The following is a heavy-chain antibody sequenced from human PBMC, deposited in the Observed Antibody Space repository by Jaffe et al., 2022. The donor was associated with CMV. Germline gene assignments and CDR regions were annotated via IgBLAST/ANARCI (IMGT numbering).Heavy chain of an antibody. V-gene: IGHV3-66*01. J-gene: IGHJ4*02. Sequence: EVQLVESGGGLVQPGGSLRLSCAASGFTVSSNFMSWVRQAPGKGLEWVSVIYSGGTTYYADSVKGRFTISRDNSKNTVYLQMNSLRAEDTAVYYCARGLTSSGYTYYFDYWGQGTLVTVSS. CDR2: IYSGGTT. D-gene: IGHD3-22*01. CDR1: GFTVSSNF. CDR3: ARGLTSSGYTYYFDY.